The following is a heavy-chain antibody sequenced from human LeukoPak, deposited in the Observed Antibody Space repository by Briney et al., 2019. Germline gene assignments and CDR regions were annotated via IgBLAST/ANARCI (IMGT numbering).Heavy chain of an antibody. CDR3: ATMVQGVYTYFGS. Sequence: SETLSLTCTVSGGSISSYYWSWIRQPPGKVLEWIGYIYYRGSTNYNPSLKSRVTISVDTSKNQFSLKLTSVTAADTAVYYCATMVQGVYTYFGSWGQGNLVAVSP. D-gene: IGHD3-10*01. CDR2: IYYRGST. V-gene: IGHV4-59*01. CDR1: GGSISSYY. J-gene: IGHJ4*02.